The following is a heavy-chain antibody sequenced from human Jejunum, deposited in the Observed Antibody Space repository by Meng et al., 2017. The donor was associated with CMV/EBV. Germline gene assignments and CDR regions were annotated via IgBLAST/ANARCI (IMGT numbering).Heavy chain of an antibody. V-gene: IGHV4-39*07. D-gene: IGHD5/OR15-5a*01. CDR1: GDVISSSRFY. Sequence: CTVSGDVISSSRFYWGWIRQPPGKGLEWIGNIYRGGSTYYNPSLKSRVVISVDTSKNQFSLTLSSVTAADTAVYYCARDREQVYDYWGQGTLVTVSS. CDR2: IYRGGST. CDR3: ARDREQVYDY. J-gene: IGHJ4*02.